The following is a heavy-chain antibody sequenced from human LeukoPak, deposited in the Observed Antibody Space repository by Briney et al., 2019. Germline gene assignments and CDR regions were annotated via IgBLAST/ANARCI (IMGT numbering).Heavy chain of an antibody. J-gene: IGHJ6*02. D-gene: IGHD6-19*01. CDR1: GFTFDDYA. CDR2: ISWNSGSI. V-gene: IGHV3-9*01. CDR3: SRLAGLKYYYYYYGMDV. Sequence: GGSLRRSCAASGFTFDDYAMHWVRQAPGKGLEWVSGISWNSGSIGYADSVKGRFTISRDNAKNSLYLQMNSLRAEDTALYYCSRLAGLKYYYYYYGMDVWGQGTTVTVSS.